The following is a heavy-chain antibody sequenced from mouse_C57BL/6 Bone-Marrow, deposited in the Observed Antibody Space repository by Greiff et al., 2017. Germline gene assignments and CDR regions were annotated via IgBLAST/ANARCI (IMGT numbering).Heavy chain of an antibody. CDR1: GFTFSSYA. V-gene: IGHV5-4*01. CDR3: ARVGYDGAAY. J-gene: IGHJ3*01. D-gene: IGHD2-3*01. Sequence: EVQRVESGGGLVKPGGSLKLSCAASGFTFSSYAMSWVRQTPEKRLEWVATISDGGSYTYYPDNVKGRFTISRDNAKNNLYLQMSHLKSEDTAMYYWARVGYDGAAYGGQGTLVTVSA. CDR2: ISDGGSYT.